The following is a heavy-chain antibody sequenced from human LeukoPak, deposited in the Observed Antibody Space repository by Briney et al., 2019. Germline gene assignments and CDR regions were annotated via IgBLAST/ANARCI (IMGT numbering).Heavy chain of an antibody. CDR1: GYCISSGYY. Sequence: PSETLSLTCTVSGYCISSGYYWGWIRQSPGKGLEWIGSIYHSGSTYYNPSLKSRVTISVDTSKNQFSLKLSSVTAADTAVYYCASAENSYEILTGYRAYYFDYWGQGTLVTVSS. D-gene: IGHD3-9*01. CDR2: IYHSGST. J-gene: IGHJ4*02. CDR3: ASAENSYEILTGYRAYYFDY. V-gene: IGHV4-38-2*02.